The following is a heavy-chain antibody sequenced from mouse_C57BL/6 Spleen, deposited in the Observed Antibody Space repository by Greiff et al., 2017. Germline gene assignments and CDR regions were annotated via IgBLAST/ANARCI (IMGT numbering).Heavy chain of an antibody. J-gene: IGHJ4*01. Sequence: VKLMESGAELVKPGASVKMSCKASGYTFTTYPIEWMKQNHGKSLEWIGNFHPYNDDTKYNEKFKGKATLTVEKSSSTVYLELSRLTSEVSAVYYCAMIYYGNYNYAMDYWGQGTSVPVSS. CDR1: GYTFTTYP. CDR2: FHPYNDDT. V-gene: IGHV1-47*01. D-gene: IGHD2-1*01. CDR3: AMIYYGNYNYAMDY.